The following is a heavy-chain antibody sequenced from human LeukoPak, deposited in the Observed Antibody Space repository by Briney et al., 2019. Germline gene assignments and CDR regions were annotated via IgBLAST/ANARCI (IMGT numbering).Heavy chain of an antibody. CDR1: GGSISSYY. CDR3: ASGYSGYSDY. CDR2: IYYSGST. D-gene: IGHD5-12*01. Sequence: KSSETLSLTCTVSGGSISSYYWSWIRQPPGKGLEWIGYIYYSGSTNYNPSLKSRVTISVDTSKNQFSLKLSSVTAADTAVYYCASGYSGYSDYWCQGTLVTVSS. J-gene: IGHJ4*02. V-gene: IGHV4-59*08.